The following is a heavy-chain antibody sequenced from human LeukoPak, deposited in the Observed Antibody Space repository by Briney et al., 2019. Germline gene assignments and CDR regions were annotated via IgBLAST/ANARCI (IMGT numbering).Heavy chain of an antibody. CDR1: GFTFSSYG. V-gene: IGHV3-30*18. Sequence: PGGSLRLSCAASGFTFSSYGMHWVRQAPGKGLEWVAVISYDGSIKYYADSVKGRFTISRDNSKNRLYLQMNSLRAEDTAVYYCAKDLARSTLLWFGELLDYWGQGTLVTVSS. D-gene: IGHD3-10*01. CDR2: ISYDGSIK. CDR3: AKDLARSTLLWFGELLDY. J-gene: IGHJ4*02.